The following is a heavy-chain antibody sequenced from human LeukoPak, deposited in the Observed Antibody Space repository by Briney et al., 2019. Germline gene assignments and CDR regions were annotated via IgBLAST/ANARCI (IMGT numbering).Heavy chain of an antibody. CDR2: INPNSGGT. V-gene: IGHV1-2*02. CDR1: GYTFTGYY. CDR3: ARDLDSSGYYYYFDY. D-gene: IGHD3-22*01. J-gene: IGHJ4*02. Sequence: ASVKVSCKASGYTFTGYYMHWVRQAPGQGLEWMEWINPNSGGTNYAQKFQGRVTMTRDTSISTAYMELSRLRSDDTAVYYCARDLDSSGYYYYFDYWGQGTLVTVSS.